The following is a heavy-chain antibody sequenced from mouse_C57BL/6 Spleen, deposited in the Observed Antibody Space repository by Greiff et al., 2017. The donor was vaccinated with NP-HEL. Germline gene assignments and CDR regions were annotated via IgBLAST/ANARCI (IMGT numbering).Heavy chain of an antibody. V-gene: IGHV1-4*01. D-gene: IGHD1-1*01. CDR3: ARSNYGSSYFDY. CDR1: GYTFTSYT. J-gene: IGHJ2*01. Sequence: QVQLQQSGAELARPGASVKMSCKASGYTFTSYTMHWVKQRPGQGLEWIGYINPSSGYTKYNQKFKAKATLTADKSSSTAYMQLSSLTSEDSAVYYCARSNYGSSYFDYWGQGTTLTVSS. CDR2: INPSSGYT.